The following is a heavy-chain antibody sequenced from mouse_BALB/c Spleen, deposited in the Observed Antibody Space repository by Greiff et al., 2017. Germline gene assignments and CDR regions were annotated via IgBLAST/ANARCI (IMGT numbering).Heavy chain of an antibody. D-gene: IGHD2-1*01. CDR2: ISSGSSTI. V-gene: IGHV5-17*02. CDR3: ARFGNYNYFAY. J-gene: IGHJ2*01. Sequence: EVQLQESGGGLVQPGGSRKLSCAASGFTFSSFGMHWVRQAPEKGLEWVAYISSGSSTIYYADTVKGRFTISRDNPKNTLFLQMTSLRSEDTAMYYCARFGNYNYFAYWGQGTTLTVSS. CDR1: GFTFSSFG.